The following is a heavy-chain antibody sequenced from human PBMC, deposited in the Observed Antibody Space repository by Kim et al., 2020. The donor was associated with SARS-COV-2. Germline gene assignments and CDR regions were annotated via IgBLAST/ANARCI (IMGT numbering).Heavy chain of an antibody. D-gene: IGHD3-3*01. V-gene: IGHV3-21*01. CDR3: ARGTIFGVVPFDY. J-gene: IGHJ4*02. Sequence: YADSVKGRFTISRDNAKNSLYLQMNSLRAEDTAVYYCARGTIFGVVPFDYWGQGTLVTVSS.